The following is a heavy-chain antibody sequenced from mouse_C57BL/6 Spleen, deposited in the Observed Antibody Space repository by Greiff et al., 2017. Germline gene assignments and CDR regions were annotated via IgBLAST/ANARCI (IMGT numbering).Heavy chain of an antibody. CDR1: GYTFTSYW. V-gene: IGHV1-64*01. CDR2: IHPNSGST. CDR3: AREGTTVEMDY. D-gene: IGHD1-1*01. J-gene: IGHJ4*01. Sequence: QVQLKQPGAELVKPGASVKLSCKASGYTFTSYWMHWVKQRPGQGLEWIGMIHPNSGSTNYNEKFKSKATLTVDKSSSTAYMQLSSLTSEDSAVYYCAREGTTVEMDYWGQGTSVTVSS.